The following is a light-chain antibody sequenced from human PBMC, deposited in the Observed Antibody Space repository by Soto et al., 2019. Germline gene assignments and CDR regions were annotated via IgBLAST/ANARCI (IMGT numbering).Light chain of an antibody. CDR1: QSISTY. V-gene: IGKV1-39*01. Sequence: IQMTQSPSSLSASVGDRVTITCRASQSISTYLNWYQQKAGLAPKLLIYAASSLQSGVPQRFSGSGSGTEFTLTISSLQTDDFSTYYCQQYHSYWTFGQGTKVDIK. CDR2: AAS. J-gene: IGKJ1*01. CDR3: QQYHSYWT.